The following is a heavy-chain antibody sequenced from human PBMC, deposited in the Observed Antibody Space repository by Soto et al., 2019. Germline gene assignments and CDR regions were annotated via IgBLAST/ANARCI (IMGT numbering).Heavy chain of an antibody. CDR1: GFTFDDYA. D-gene: IGHD6-6*01. V-gene: IGHV3-9*01. Sequence: SLRLSCAASGFTFDDYAMHWVRQAPGKGLKWVSGISWNSGSIGYADSVKGRFTISRDNAKNSLYLQMNSLRAEDTVLYYCAKDMGDEYSSSSNIDYWGQGTLVTVSS. J-gene: IGHJ4*02. CDR3: AKDMGDEYSSSSNIDY. CDR2: ISWNSGSI.